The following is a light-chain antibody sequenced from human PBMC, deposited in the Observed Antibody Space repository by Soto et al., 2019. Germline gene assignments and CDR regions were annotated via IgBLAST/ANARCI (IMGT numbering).Light chain of an antibody. J-gene: IGKJ1*01. Sequence: EIVMTQSPVTLSVSPGERVTLSCRASQSVSSYLSWYQQKPGQAPTLLIFCAFTSATSIPAKFIGTSSSAKFTLTIISLLSADVSLVYYRQYNDCPLTFGQGTKVDIK. CDR2: CAF. V-gene: IGKV3-15*01. CDR1: QSVSSY. CDR3: RQYNDCPLT.